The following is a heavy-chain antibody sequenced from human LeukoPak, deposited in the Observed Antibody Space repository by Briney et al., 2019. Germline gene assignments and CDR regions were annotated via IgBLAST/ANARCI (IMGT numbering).Heavy chain of an antibody. CDR3: ARGTGYSSSWYSLDTRDDY. D-gene: IGHD6-13*01. CDR2: IYYSGST. V-gene: IGHV4-39*07. CDR1: GGSISSSSYY. J-gene: IGHJ4*02. Sequence: SETLSLTCTVSGGSISSSSYYWGWIRQPPGKGLEWNGSIYYSGSTYYNPSLKSRVTISVDTSKNQFSLKLSSVTAADTAVYYCARGTGYSSSWYSLDTRDDYWAREPWSPSPQ.